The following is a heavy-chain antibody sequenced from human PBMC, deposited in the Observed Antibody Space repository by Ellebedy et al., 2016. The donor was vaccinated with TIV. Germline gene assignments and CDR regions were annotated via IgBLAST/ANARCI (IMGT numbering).Heavy chain of an antibody. CDR2: IRQEGDEI. V-gene: IGHV3-7*01. Sequence: GESLKISCAASGFNFRSYWMTWVRQAPGKGLEWVAKIRQEGDEIYYVESVKGRFTISRDNAKNSLFLQMNSLRVEETAVYYCARRASYGDYAVQVNPWFDPWGQGTRVTVSS. CDR3: ARRASYGDYAVQVNPWFDP. CDR1: GFNFRSYW. D-gene: IGHD4-17*01. J-gene: IGHJ5*02.